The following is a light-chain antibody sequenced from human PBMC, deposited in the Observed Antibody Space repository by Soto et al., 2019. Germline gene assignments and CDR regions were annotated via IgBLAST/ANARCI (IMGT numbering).Light chain of an antibody. CDR2: AVS. J-gene: IGLJ1*01. Sequence: QSALTQPRSVSGSPGQSVTISCTGTSSDVGGYNFVTWYQQHPDKAPKLLIYAVSKRPSGVPDHFSGSKSGNTASLTISGLQAEDEADYYCCSYAGNAYVFGTGIKVTVL. CDR1: SSDVGGYNF. V-gene: IGLV2-11*01. CDR3: CSYAGNAYV.